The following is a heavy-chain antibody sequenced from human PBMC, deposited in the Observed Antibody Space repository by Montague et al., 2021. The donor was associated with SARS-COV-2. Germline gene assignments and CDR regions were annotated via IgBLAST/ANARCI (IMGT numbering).Heavy chain of an antibody. CDR1: GGSFSEYY. CDR3: ARGLLRYFFD. V-gene: IGHV4-34*01. J-gene: IGHJ6*02. Sequence: SETLSLTCTVFGGSFSEYYWTWIRQSPGKGLEWIGEFNYTGSTNYNPSLKSRVTISVDTSKKHFSLKLTSMTVAGTAIYYCARGLLRYFFDWGQGTTVTVSS. D-gene: IGHD3-9*01. CDR2: FNYTGST.